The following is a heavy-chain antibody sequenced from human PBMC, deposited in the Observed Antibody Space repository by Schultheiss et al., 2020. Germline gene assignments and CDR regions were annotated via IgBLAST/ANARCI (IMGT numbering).Heavy chain of an antibody. J-gene: IGHJ6*02. Sequence: ASVKVSCKASGYTFTSYGISWVRQAPGQGLEWMGWISAYNGNTNYAQKLQGRVTMTTDTSTSTAYMELRSLRSDDTAVYYCARDLVGVRYDFWSGYYPYYYYGMDVWGQGTTVTVSS. CDR2: ISAYNGNT. V-gene: IGHV1-18*04. CDR3: ARDLVGVRYDFWSGYYPYYYYGMDV. CDR1: GYTFTSYG. D-gene: IGHD3-3*01.